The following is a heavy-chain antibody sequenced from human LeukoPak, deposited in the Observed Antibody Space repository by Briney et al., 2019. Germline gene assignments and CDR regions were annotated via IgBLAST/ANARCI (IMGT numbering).Heavy chain of an antibody. CDR2: IYYSGST. Sequence: SETLSLTCTVSGGSISSYYWSWIRQPPGKGLEWIGYIYYSGSTNYSPSLKSRVTISVDTSKNQFSLKLSSVTAADTAVYYCARAISSGWYPDAFDIWGQGTMVTVSS. V-gene: IGHV4-59*01. J-gene: IGHJ3*02. CDR1: GGSISSYY. D-gene: IGHD6-19*01. CDR3: ARAISSGWYPDAFDI.